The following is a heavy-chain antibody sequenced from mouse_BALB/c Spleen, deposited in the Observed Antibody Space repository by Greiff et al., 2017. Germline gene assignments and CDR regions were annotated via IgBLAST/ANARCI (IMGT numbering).Heavy chain of an antibody. Sequence: EVQRVESGPGLVKPSQSLSLTCSVTGYSITSGYYWNWIRQFPGNKLEWMGYISYDGSNNYNPSLKNRISITRDTSKNQFFLKLNSVTTEDTATYYCARDTLDYAMDYWGQGTSVTVSS. V-gene: IGHV3-6*02. CDR1: GYSITSGYY. CDR3: ARDTLDYAMDY. CDR2: ISYDGSN. J-gene: IGHJ4*01.